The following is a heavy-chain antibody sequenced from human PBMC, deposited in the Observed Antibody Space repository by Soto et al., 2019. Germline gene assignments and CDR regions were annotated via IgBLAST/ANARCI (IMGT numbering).Heavy chain of an antibody. CDR2: IYSGGYT. CDR1: GFTVSNNY. CDR3: AAHPGGGGY. Sequence: EVQLVESGGGLIQPGGSLRLSCAVSGFTVSNNYMSWVRQAPGKGLEGVSVIYSGGYTAYGDSVKGRFTISRDNSKNTLKLQINGRRPGAPAVFYCAAHPGGGGYWGQGTLVTVSS. V-gene: IGHV3-53*01. J-gene: IGHJ4*02. D-gene: IGHD3-10*01.